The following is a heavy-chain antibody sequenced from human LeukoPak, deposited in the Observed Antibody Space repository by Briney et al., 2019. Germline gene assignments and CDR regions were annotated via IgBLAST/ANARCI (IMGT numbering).Heavy chain of an antibody. CDR2: IYYSGST. CDR3: ARGGARLYGMDV. Sequence: KPSETLSLTCTVSGGFVSSNYWSWIRQPPGKGLEWIGYIYYSGSTNYNPSLKSRVTISGDTSKNQFSLKLTSVTAADTAVYYCARGGARLYGMDVWGQGTTVTVSS. V-gene: IGHV4-59*02. CDR1: GGFVSSNY. D-gene: IGHD4/OR15-4a*01. J-gene: IGHJ6*02.